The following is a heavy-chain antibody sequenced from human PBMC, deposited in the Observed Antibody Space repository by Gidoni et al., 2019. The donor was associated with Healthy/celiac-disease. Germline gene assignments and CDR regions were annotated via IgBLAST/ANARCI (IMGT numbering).Heavy chain of an antibody. J-gene: IGHJ4*02. D-gene: IGHD3-22*01. Sequence: EVQLVESGGGLVKPGGSLRLSCAASGFPFSSYSMNWVRQAPGKGLEWVSSISSTSTYIYYADSVKGRFTISRDNAENSLYLQMNSLRAEDTAVYYCARAPPWYYYDDLDYWGQGTLVTVSS. V-gene: IGHV3-21*01. CDR1: GFPFSSYS. CDR2: ISSTSTYI. CDR3: ARAPPWYYYDDLDY.